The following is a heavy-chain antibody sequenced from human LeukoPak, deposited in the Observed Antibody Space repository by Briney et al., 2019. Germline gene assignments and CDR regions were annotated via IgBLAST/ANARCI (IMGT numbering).Heavy chain of an antibody. CDR3: ARGGAGATVTTLSRRAGYYGMDV. CDR1: GGSFSGYY. V-gene: IGHV4-34*01. D-gene: IGHD4-17*01. Sequence: SETLSLTCAVYGGSFSGYYWSWIRQPPGKGLEWIGEINHSGSTNYNPSLKSRVTISVDTSKNQFSLKLSSVTAADTAVYYCARGGAGATVTTLSRRAGYYGMDVWGQGTAVTVSS. CDR2: INHSGST. J-gene: IGHJ6*02.